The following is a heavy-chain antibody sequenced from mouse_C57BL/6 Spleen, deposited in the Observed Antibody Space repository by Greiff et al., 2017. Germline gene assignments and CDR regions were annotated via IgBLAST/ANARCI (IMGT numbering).Heavy chain of an antibody. J-gene: IGHJ4*01. V-gene: IGHV1-69*01. CDR3: ARGTTVPMDY. D-gene: IGHD1-1*01. CDR2: IDPSDSYT. CDR1: GYTFTSYW. Sequence: QVQLQQPGAELVMPGASVKLSCKASGYTFTSYWMHWVKQRPGQGLEWIGEIDPSDSYTNYNQKFKGKSTLTVDKSSSTAYMQLSSLTSEDSAVYYCARGTTVPMDYWGQGTSVTVSS.